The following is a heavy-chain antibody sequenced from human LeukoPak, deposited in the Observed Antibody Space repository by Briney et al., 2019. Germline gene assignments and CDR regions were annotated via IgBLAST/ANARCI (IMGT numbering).Heavy chain of an antibody. CDR2: IVGSSST. CDR1: GFTFSNFA. J-gene: IGHJ4*02. V-gene: IGHV3-21*01. CDR3: ARIGAGSSRDY. D-gene: IGHD6-13*01. Sequence: GGSLRLSCAASGFTFSNFAMTWVRQAQGQGLEWVSSIVGSSSTYYADSLKGRFTISRDNAKNSLYLQMNSLRAEDTAVYYCARIGAGSSRDYWGQGTLVTVSS.